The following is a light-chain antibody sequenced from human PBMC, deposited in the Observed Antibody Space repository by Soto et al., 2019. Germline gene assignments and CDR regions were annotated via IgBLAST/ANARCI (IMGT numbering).Light chain of an antibody. J-gene: IGLJ1*01. V-gene: IGLV2-14*01. CDR2: EVS. CDR3: NSYTRTSTNV. CDR1: SSDVGGYNY. Sequence: QSVLTQPASVSGSPGQSITISCTGSSSDVGGYNYVSWYQQRPGKAPQLMIYEVSRRPSGVSNRFSGSKSGNTASLSISGLQAEDEADYYCNSYTRTSTNVFGTGTKVTVL.